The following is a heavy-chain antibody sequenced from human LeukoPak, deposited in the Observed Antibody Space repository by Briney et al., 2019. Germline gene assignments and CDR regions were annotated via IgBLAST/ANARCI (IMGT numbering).Heavy chain of an antibody. CDR2: ININNGNT. D-gene: IGHD1-26*01. CDR3: ARDALKWESGYDYYTVWTS. V-gene: IGHV1-18*01. J-gene: IGHJ6*02. CDR1: GYTFTICG. Sequence: ASVKVSCKASGYTFTICGISWVRQAPGQGLEWMGWININNGNTEYAQNLQARVTMTTDTSTSTAYMELRSLRSDDTAVYYCARDALKWESGYDYYTVWTSGAKGPRSPSP.